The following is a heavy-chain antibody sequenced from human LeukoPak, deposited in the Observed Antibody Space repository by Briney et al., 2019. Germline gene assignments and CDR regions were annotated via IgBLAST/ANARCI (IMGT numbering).Heavy chain of an antibody. CDR2: ISYDGSNK. D-gene: IGHD6-19*01. CDR3: AKEQSSGWADY. Sequence: GGSLRLSCAASGFTFRSFGMHWVRQAPGKGLEWVAVISYDGSNKYYADSVKGRFTISRDNSKNTLYLQMNSLRAEDTAVYYCAKEQSSGWADYWGQGTLVTVSS. CDR1: GFTFRSFG. J-gene: IGHJ4*02. V-gene: IGHV3-30*18.